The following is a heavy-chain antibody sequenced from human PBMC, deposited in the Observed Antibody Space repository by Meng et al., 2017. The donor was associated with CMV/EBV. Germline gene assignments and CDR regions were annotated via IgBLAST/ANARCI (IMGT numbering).Heavy chain of an antibody. CDR3: ARSVVVIATRRGYFDL. V-gene: IGHV4-61*01. CDR1: VSGISGNYY. Sequence: VSGISGNYYWSWIRQPPGKALEWIGYIYYSGSTNYNPSLKSRVTISVDTSKNQFSLKLSSVTAADTAVYYCARSVVVIATRRGYFDLWGRGTLVTVSS. J-gene: IGHJ2*01. CDR2: IYYSGST. D-gene: IGHD2-21*01.